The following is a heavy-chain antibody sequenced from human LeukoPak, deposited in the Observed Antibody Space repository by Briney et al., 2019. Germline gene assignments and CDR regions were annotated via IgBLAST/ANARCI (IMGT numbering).Heavy chain of an antibody. CDR3: AREEPYDSIGYYS. CDR1: GYTFTSYG. Sequence: GASVKVSCKASGYTFTSYGISWVRQAPGQGLEWMGWISAYNGNTNYAQKLQGRVTMTTDTSTSTVYMELRSLRSDDTAVYYCAREEPYDSIGYYSWGQGTLVTVSS. CDR2: ISAYNGNT. D-gene: IGHD3-22*01. V-gene: IGHV1-18*01. J-gene: IGHJ4*02.